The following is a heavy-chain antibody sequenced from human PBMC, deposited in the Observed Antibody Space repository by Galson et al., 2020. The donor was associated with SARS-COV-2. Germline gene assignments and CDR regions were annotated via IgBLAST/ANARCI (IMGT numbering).Heavy chain of an antibody. CDR2: TGYLISYT. J-gene: IGHJ4*02. CDR3: AKHRAPGPKSGLDY. CDR1: GFTFSSYD. D-gene: IGHD6-25*01. Sequence: GSLRLSCAASGFTFSSYDMTWVRQAPGKGLEWVSVTGYLISYTYYADSVKGRFTISRDNSKNTLYLQMNSLRVDDTAVYYCAKHRAPGPKSGLDYWGQGTLVTVSS. V-gene: IGHV3-23*01.